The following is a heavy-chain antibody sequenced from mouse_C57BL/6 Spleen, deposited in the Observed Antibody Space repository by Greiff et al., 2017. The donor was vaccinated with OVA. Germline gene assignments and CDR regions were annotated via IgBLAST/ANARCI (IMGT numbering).Heavy chain of an antibody. Sequence: QVQLKESGAELVKPGASVKISCKASGYAFSSYWMNWVKQRPGKGLEWIGQIYPGDGDTNYNGKFKGKATLTADKSSSTAYMQLSSLTSEDSAVYFCARVGSGYYFDYWGQGTTLTVSS. J-gene: IGHJ2*01. V-gene: IGHV1-80*01. CDR3: ARVGSGYYFDY. CDR2: IYPGDGDT. D-gene: IGHD3-2*02. CDR1: GYAFSSYW.